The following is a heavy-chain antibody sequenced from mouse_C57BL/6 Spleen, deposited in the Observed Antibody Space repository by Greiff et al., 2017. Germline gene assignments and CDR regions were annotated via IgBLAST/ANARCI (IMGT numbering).Heavy chain of an antibody. J-gene: IGHJ4*01. CDR1: GYSITSGYY. V-gene: IGHV3-6*01. D-gene: IGHD2-4*01. CDR2: ISYDGSN. CDR3: ARGDYDETMDY. Sequence: EVKLMESGPGLVKPSQSLSLTCSVTGYSITSGYYWNWIRQFPGNKLEWMGYISYDGSNNYNPSLKNRISITRDTSKNQFFLKLNSVTTEDTATYYCARGDYDETMDYWGQGTSVTVSS.